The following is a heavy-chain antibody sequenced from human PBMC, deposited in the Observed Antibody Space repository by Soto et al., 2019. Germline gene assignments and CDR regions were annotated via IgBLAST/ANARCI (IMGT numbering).Heavy chain of an antibody. CDR2: IYYSGST. J-gene: IGHJ3*02. CDR1: GGSISSGDYY. D-gene: IGHD5-18*01. V-gene: IGHV4-30-4*01. CDR3: ARVVDTAMSRAFDI. Sequence: QVQLQESGPGLVKPSQTLSLTCTVSGGSISSGDYYWSWIRQPPGKGLEWIGYIYYSGSTYYNPSLKSRVTIPVDTSKHQFSLTLSCVTAADTAVYYCARVVDTAMSRAFDIWGKGTMVTVSS.